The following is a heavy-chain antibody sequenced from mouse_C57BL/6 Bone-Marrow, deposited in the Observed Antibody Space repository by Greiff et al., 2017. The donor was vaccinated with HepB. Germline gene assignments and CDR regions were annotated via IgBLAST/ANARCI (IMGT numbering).Heavy chain of an antibody. CDR2: INPSNGGT. D-gene: IGHD1-1*01. CDR1: GYTFTSYW. J-gene: IGHJ3*01. V-gene: IGHV1-53*01. CDR3: ALITTVVASAY. Sequence: QVHVKQPGTELVKPGASVKLSCKASGYTFTSYWMHWVKQRPGQGLEWIGNINPSNGGTNYNEKFKSKATLTVDKSSSTADMQLSSLTSEDSAVYYCALITTVVASAYWGQGTLVTVSA.